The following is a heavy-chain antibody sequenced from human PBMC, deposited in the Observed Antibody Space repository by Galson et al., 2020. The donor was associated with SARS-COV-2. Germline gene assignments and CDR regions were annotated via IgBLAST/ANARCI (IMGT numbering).Heavy chain of an antibody. CDR2: ISYDGVNK. CDR3: AKEYNTGRYFTYYMDV. D-gene: IGHD6-19*01. CDR1: GFTFSSYA. V-gene: IGHV3-30*04. J-gene: IGHJ6*03. Sequence: GSLRLSCAASGFTFSSYAMHWVRQAPGKGLEWVAVISYDGVNKYYADSVKGRFTISSDNSKNTMYLQMHSLRAEDTAVYYCAKEYNTGRYFTYYMDVWGKGTTVTISS.